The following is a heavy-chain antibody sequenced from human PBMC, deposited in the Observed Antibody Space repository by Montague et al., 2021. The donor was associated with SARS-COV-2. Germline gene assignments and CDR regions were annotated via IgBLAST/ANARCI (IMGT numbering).Heavy chain of an antibody. CDR2: LFYSVNT. J-gene: IGHJ3*02. CDR1: GGSISSSDYY. Sequence: SETLSLTCTVSGGSISSSDYYWGWIRQPPGKGLEWIGSLFYSVNTYYNPSLKSRVTISVDTSKNHFSLKLSSVTAADTAVYYCARTNYDFWRGHQRGGAFDIWGQGTMVTVSS. D-gene: IGHD3-3*01. V-gene: IGHV4-39*02. CDR3: ARTNYDFWRGHQRGGAFDI.